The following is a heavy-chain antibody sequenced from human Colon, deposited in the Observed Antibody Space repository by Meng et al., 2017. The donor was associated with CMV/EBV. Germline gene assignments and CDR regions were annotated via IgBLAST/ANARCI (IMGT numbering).Heavy chain of an antibody. Sequence: LSLTCAVYGGSFSGYYWSWIRQPTGKGLEWIGEINHSGSTNYNPSLKSRVTISVDTSKNQFSLKLSSVTAADTAVYYCARGGGWLQLWGQGTLVTVSS. CDR1: GGSFSGYY. CDR2: INHSGST. D-gene: IGHD5-24*01. J-gene: IGHJ4*02. V-gene: IGHV4-34*01. CDR3: ARGGGWLQL.